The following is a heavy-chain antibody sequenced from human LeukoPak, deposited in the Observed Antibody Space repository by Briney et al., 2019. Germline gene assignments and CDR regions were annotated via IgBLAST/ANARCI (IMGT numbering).Heavy chain of an antibody. D-gene: IGHD3-16*01. J-gene: IGHJ4*02. V-gene: IGHV3-74*01. CDR3: ARETLGKGFFDY. CDR1: GFTFSNYW. Sequence: GGSLRLSCAASGFTFSNYWMHWVRQTPGKGLVWVSRINSDGYITTYADSVKGRFTISRDNAKNTLYVQMNSLRTEDTAVYYCARETLGKGFFDYWGQGTLATVSS. CDR2: INSDGYIT.